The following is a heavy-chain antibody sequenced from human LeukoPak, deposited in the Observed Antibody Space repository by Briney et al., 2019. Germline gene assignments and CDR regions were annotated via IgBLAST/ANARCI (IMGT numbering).Heavy chain of an antibody. J-gene: IGHJ3*02. CDR3: ARVSGFGDPDYDAFDI. Sequence: TLSLTCTVSGGSISNDRKHWSWIRHHSGKGLEWMGYIHYSGRSYYNPSLKSRVTVSVDTSKNQFSLKLTSVTAADTAVYYCARVSGFGDPDYDAFDIWGQGTMVTVSS. D-gene: IGHD3-10*01. CDR1: GGSISNDRKH. V-gene: IGHV4-31*03. CDR2: IHYSGRS.